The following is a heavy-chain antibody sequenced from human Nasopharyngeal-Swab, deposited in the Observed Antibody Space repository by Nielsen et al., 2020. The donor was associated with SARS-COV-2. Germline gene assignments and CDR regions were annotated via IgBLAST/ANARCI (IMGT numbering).Heavy chain of an antibody. CDR1: GYTFTGYY. CDR3: AREPPLGYCSSTSCPGWFDP. Sequence: ASVKVSCKASGYTFTGYYMHWVRQAPGQGLEWMGWINPNSGGTNYAQKFQGRVTMTRDTSTSTAYMELRSLRSDDTAVYYCAREPPLGYCSSTSCPGWFDPWGQGTLVTVSS. J-gene: IGHJ5*02. D-gene: IGHD2-2*01. V-gene: IGHV1-2*02. CDR2: INPNSGGT.